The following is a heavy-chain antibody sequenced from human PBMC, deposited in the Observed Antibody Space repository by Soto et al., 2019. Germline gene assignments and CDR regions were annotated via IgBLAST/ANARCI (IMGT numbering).Heavy chain of an antibody. CDR1: GGSFSGYY. CDR3: ARGIDYDFWSGTPGLYYYYGMDV. V-gene: IGHV4-34*01. Sequence: QVQLQQWGAGLLKPSETLSLTCAVYGGSFSGYYWSWIRQPPGKGLEWIGEINHSGSTNYNPSLKSRGTISVDTSKNQFSLKLSSVTDADTAVYYCARGIDYDFWSGTPGLYYYYGMDVWGQGTTVTVSS. D-gene: IGHD3-3*01. J-gene: IGHJ6*02. CDR2: INHSGST.